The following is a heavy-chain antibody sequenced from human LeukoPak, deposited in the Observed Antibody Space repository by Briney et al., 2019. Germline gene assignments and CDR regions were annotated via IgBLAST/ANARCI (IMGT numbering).Heavy chain of an antibody. Sequence: SGGSLRLSCAASGFTFSSYAMSWVRQAPGKGLEWVSGIYTNGRDTRYADSVKGRFTISRDNSKNTLYLQMRSLRVEDTAVYYCAHLVWEYVGGLDVWGQGTTVTVSS. J-gene: IGHJ6*02. CDR2: IYTNGRDT. CDR1: GFTFSSYA. V-gene: IGHV3-23*05. D-gene: IGHD1-26*01. CDR3: AHLVWEYVGGLDV.